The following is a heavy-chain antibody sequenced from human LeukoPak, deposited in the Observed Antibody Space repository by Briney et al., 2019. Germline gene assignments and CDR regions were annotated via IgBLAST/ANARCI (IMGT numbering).Heavy chain of an antibody. CDR1: GGSLSGYY. J-gene: IGHJ4*02. CDR3: GYGYFFDY. D-gene: IGHD5-18*01. V-gene: IGHV4-34*01. Sequence: SETLSLTCAVYGGSLSGYYWSWIRQPPGKGLEWIGEINHSGSTNYNPSLKSRVTISVDTSKNQFSLKLSSVTAADTAVYYCGYGYFFDYWGQGTLVTVSS. CDR2: INHSGST.